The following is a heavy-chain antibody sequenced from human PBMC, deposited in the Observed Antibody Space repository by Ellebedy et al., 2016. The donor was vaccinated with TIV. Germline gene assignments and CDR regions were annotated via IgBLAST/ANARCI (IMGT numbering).Heavy chain of an antibody. CDR1: GGSISSSSYY. CDR2: IYYSGST. J-gene: IGHJ5*02. D-gene: IGHD3-10*01. CDR3: ARQDPIWFGEMGWFDP. Sequence: MPSETLSLTCTVSGGSISSSSYYWGWIRQPPGKGLEWIGSIYYSGSTYYNPSLKSRVTISVDTSKNQFSLKLSSVTAADTAVYYCARQDPIWFGEMGWFDPWGQGTLVTVSS. V-gene: IGHV4-39*01.